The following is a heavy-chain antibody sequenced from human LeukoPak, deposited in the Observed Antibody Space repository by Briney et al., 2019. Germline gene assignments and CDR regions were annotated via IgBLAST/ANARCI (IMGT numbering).Heavy chain of an antibody. J-gene: IGHJ4*02. V-gene: IGHV1-46*01. CDR2: INSSAGRT. CDR3: ARSRGVTTTGPFDY. D-gene: IGHD4-17*01. Sequence: GASVKVSCKASGYTFTSYYMHWVRQAPGQGLEWMGIINSSAGRTTSAQKFQGRVTMTGDTSTSTVYMEVSSLRSEDTAMYYCARSRGVTTTGPFDYWGQGTLVTVSS. CDR1: GYTFTSYY.